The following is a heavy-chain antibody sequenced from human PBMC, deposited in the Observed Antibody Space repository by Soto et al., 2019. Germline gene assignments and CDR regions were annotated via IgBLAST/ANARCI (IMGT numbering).Heavy chain of an antibody. CDR1: GFTFSSYA. J-gene: IGHJ4*02. D-gene: IGHD4-17*01. CDR3: ARGRDYGLDY. CDR2: ISYDGSNK. Sequence: GGSLRLSCAASGFTFSSYAMHWVRQAPGKGLEWVAVISYDGSNKYYADSVKGRFTISRDNSKNTLYLQMNSLRAEDTAVYYCARGRDYGLDYWGQGTLVTVSS. V-gene: IGHV3-30-3*01.